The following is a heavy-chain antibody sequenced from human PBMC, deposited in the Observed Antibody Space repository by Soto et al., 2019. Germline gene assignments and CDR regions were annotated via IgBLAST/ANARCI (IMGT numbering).Heavy chain of an antibody. Sequence: SVKVSCKASGFTFTSSAVQWVRQARGQRLEWIGWIVVGSGNTNYAQKFQERVTITRDMSTSTAYMELNSLRSEDTAVYFCAAARPYYDFWSGSSPLYFDYWGQGTLVTVSS. J-gene: IGHJ4*02. CDR1: GFTFTSSA. CDR3: AAARPYYDFWSGSSPLYFDY. D-gene: IGHD3-3*01. V-gene: IGHV1-58*01. CDR2: IVVGSGNT.